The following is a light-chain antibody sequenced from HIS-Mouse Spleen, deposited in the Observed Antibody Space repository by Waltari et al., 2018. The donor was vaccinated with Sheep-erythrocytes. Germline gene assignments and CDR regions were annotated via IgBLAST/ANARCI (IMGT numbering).Light chain of an antibody. CDR2: DVS. CDR3: CSYAGSYNHV. CDR1: SSDVAGYNY. V-gene: IGLV2-11*01. Sequence: QSALTQPRSVSGSPGPSVTISCTGTSSDVAGYNYVSWYQQHPGKAPKLMIYDVSKRPSGVPDRFSGSKSGNTASLTISGLQAEDEADYYCCSYAGSYNHVFATGTKVTVL. J-gene: IGLJ1*01.